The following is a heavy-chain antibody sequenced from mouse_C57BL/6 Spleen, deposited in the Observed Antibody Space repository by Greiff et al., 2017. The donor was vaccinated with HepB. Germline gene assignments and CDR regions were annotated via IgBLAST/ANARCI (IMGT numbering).Heavy chain of an antibody. J-gene: IGHJ4*01. V-gene: IGHV1-69*01. D-gene: IGHD3-2*02. CDR3: ARKQLRLGGNAMDY. CDR2: IDPSDSYT. Sequence: VQLQQSGAELVMPGASVKLSCKASGYTFTSYWMHWVKQRPGQGLEWIGEIDPSDSYTNYNQKFKGKSTLTVDKSSSTAYMQLSSLTSEDSAVYYCARKQLRLGGNAMDYWGQGTSVTVSS. CDR1: GYTFTSYW.